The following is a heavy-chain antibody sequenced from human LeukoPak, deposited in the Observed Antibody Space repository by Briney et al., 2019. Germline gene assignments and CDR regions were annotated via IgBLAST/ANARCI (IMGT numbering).Heavy chain of an antibody. V-gene: IGHV1-18*04. CDR1: GYTFTNYG. CDR3: AREGPRYCSGGSCIRPNWFDP. D-gene: IGHD2-15*01. CDR2: ISAYDGNT. Sequence: GASVKVSCKASGYTFTNYGISWVRQAPGQGLEWMGWISAYDGNTNYAQKLQGRVTMTTDTSTSTAYMELRSLRSDDTAVYYCAREGPRYCSGGSCIRPNWFDPWGQGTLVTVSS. J-gene: IGHJ5*02.